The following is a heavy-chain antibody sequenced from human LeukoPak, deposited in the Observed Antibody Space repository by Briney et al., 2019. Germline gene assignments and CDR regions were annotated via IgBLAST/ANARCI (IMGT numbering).Heavy chain of an antibody. Sequence: SETLSLTCAVSGGSINSGRYYWGWLRQPPGKGLEWIGSIFYSGSTYYNPSLKSRVTISVDASKNQFSLKLSSVTAADTAVYYCARRKAYCSGSLCYADYWGQGSLVTVSS. CDR2: IFYSGST. J-gene: IGHJ4*02. V-gene: IGHV4-39*01. D-gene: IGHD2-15*01. CDR3: ARRKAYCSGSLCYADY. CDR1: GGSINSGRYY.